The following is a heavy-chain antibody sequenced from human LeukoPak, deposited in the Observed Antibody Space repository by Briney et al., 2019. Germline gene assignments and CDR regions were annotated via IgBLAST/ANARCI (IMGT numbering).Heavy chain of an antibody. CDR1: GCTFSSSG. V-gene: IGHV3-30*18. D-gene: IGHD2-8*01. Sequence: PGGSLRLSCAASGCTFSSSGRHWGRQAPGKGLEWVAVISYDGSNKYYADSVKGRFTFSRDNSKNTLYLQMNSPRAKDTAVYYCAKEYCSNSACHSLDYWGQGTLVTVSS. CDR3: AKEYCSNSACHSLDY. J-gene: IGHJ4*02. CDR2: ISYDGSNK.